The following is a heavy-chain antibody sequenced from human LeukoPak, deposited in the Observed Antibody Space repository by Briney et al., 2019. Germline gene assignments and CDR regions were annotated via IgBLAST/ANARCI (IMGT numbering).Heavy chain of an antibody. CDR3: AKDSSSSNYYYGMDV. J-gene: IGHJ6*02. Sequence: GGSLRLSCAASGFTFSSYTMNWVRQAPGKGLEWVSAISSSSDYEYYADSVKGRFAISRDNAKNSLYLQMNSLRAEDTAVYYCAKDSSSSNYYYGMDVWGQGTTVTVSS. V-gene: IGHV3-21*01. D-gene: IGHD6-6*01. CDR1: GFTFSSYT. CDR2: ISSSSDYE.